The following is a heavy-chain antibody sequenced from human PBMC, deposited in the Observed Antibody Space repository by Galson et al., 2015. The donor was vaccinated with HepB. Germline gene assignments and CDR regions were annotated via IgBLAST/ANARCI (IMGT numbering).Heavy chain of an antibody. V-gene: IGHV3-11*06. J-gene: IGHJ4*02. Sequence: SLRLSCAASGFTFSDYYMSWIRQAPGKGLEWVSYISSSSSYTNYADSVKGRFTISRDNAKNSLYLQMNSLRAEDTAVYYCARVRTVVDYYFDYWGQGTLVTVS. CDR3: ARVRTVVDYYFDY. D-gene: IGHD4-23*01. CDR1: GFTFSDYY. CDR2: ISSSSSYT.